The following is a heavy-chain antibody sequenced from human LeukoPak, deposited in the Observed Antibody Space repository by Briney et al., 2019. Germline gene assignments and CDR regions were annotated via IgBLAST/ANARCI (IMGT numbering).Heavy chain of an antibody. CDR2: ISSSSSCI. V-gene: IGHV3-21*01. Sequence: GGSLRLSCAASGFTFSSYSMNWVRQAPGKGLEWVSSISSSSSCIYYADSVKGRFTISRDNAKNSLYLQMNSLRAEDTAVYYCARDSQLWLVSDYWGQGTLVTVSS. CDR3: ARDSQLWLVSDY. CDR1: GFTFSSYS. J-gene: IGHJ4*02. D-gene: IGHD5-18*01.